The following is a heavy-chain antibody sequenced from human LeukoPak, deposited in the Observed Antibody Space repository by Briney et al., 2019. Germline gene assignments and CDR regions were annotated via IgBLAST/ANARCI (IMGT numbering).Heavy chain of an antibody. CDR1: GASISSSHYF. D-gene: IGHD3-10*01. CDR3: ARDPPNFGDPDGFSI. J-gene: IGHJ3*02. Sequence: SETLSLTCTVSGASISSSHYFWGWLRQPPGKGLEYIGGVYHTGTTYYNPSLKSRVFVSVDTSKNQFSLQLSSVTAADTAVYYCARDPPNFGDPDGFSIWGQGAMV. CDR2: VYHTGTT. V-gene: IGHV4-39*07.